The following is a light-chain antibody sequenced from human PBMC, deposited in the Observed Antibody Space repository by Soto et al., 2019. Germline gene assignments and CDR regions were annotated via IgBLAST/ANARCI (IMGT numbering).Light chain of an antibody. V-gene: IGKV1-39*01. CDR2: GAY. J-gene: IGKJ1*01. Sequence: DIQMTQSPSSLSASVGDRVTITCRASHTITTYLNWYQQKPGKAPKLLIYGAYSLQSGVQSRFTGSGSGTDFILTISSMQPEDSATYHCQQSHSTTWTFGQGTKVEIK. CDR1: HTITTY. CDR3: QQSHSTTWT.